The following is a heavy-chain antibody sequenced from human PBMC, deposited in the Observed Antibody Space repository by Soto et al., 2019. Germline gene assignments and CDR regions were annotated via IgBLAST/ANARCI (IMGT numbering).Heavy chain of an antibody. J-gene: IGHJ3*02. V-gene: IGHV3-21*01. CDR1: VFTFSSYS. CDR3: ARVGGGVVVVAAKQGAFDI. D-gene: IGHD2-15*01. Sequence: GGSLRLSCAASVFTFSSYSMNWVRQAPGKGLEWVSSISSSSSYIYYADSVKGRFTISRDNAKNSLYLQMNSLRAEDTAVYYCARVGGGVVVVAAKQGAFDIWGQGTMVTVSS. CDR2: ISSSSSYI.